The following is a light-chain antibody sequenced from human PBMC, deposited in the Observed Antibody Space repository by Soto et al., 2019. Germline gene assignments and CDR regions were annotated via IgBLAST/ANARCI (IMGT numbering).Light chain of an antibody. CDR1: QSVLYSSNDKNY. Sequence: DIVLTQSPDSLAVSLGERATINCKSSQSVLYSSNDKNYLAWYQQKPGQPPKLLIYWASTRESGVPDRFSGSGSGKDFSLTISSLQAEDVAVYYCQQYYPTPWTFGQGTKVEIK. CDR3: QQYYPTPWT. V-gene: IGKV4-1*01. J-gene: IGKJ1*01. CDR2: WAS.